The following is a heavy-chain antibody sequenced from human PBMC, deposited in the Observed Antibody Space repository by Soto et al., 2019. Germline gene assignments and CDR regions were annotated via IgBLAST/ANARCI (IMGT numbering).Heavy chain of an antibody. V-gene: IGHV4-39*01. D-gene: IGHD2-8*01. CDR1: GDSITTNGYY. CDR2: VYWTGST. J-gene: IGHJ4*02. Sequence: SETLSLTCSVSGDSITTNGYYWGWIRQPPGKGLQWIGNVYWTGSTFSHPSLTSRVFISVDTSKNEFSLRLTSVTAADTAVYYCARSHYTYGLLIHYCGQGTLVTVSS. CDR3: ARSHYTYGLLIHY.